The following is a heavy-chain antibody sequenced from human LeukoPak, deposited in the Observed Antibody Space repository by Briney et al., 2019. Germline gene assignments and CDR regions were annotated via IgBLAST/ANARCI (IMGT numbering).Heavy chain of an antibody. J-gene: IGHJ4*02. CDR2: ISGSGGST. CDR1: GFTFSSYA. Sequence: GGSLRLSCAASGFTFSSYAMSWVRQAPGKGLEWVSAISGSGGSTYYADSVKGRFTISRDNSKNTLYLQMNSLRAEDTAVYYCANERALYSSGWSYIDCWGQGTLVTDSS. CDR3: ANERALYSSGWSYIDC. V-gene: IGHV3-23*01. D-gene: IGHD6-19*01.